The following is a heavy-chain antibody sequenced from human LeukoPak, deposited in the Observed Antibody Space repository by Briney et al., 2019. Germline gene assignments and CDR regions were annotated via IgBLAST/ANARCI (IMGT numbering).Heavy chain of an antibody. CDR1: GFSFNTYS. CDR3: ARVGRGYSFNVYYFDY. V-gene: IGHV3-23*01. CDR2: INDDTP. D-gene: IGHD5-18*01. Sequence: GGSLRLSCTTSGFSFNTYSMSWARQAPGKGLEWVSAINDDTPHYTDSVKGRFTISRDNSKNTLYLQMNSLRAEDTAVYYCARVGRGYSFNVYYFDYWGQGTLVTVSS. J-gene: IGHJ4*02.